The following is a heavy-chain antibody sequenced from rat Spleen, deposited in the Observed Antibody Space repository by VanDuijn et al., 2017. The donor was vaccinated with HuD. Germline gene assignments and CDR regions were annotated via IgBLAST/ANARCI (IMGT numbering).Heavy chain of an antibody. J-gene: IGHJ3*01. CDR3: TKVDYDGHWFAH. CDR1: GFNFNDYW. V-gene: IGHV4-2*01. Sequence: EVKLVESGGGLVQPGRSLKLSCAASGFNFNDYWMGWVRQAPGKGLEWITEINKDSRTIKYSPSLKDKLTISRDNAQNYLYLQMNSLMSVYTATYFCTKVDYDGHWFAHWGQGTLVTVSS. D-gene: IGHD1-11*01. CDR2: INKDSRTI.